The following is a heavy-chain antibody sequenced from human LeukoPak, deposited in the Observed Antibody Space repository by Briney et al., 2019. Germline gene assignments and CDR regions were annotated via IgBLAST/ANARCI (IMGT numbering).Heavy chain of an antibody. D-gene: IGHD6-13*01. J-gene: IGHJ5*02. V-gene: IGHV4-59*08. CDR2: IYYSGST. CDR1: GGSISSYY. CDR3: ARHASKQQLVLWWFDP. Sequence: SETLSLTCTVSGGSISSYYRSWIRQPPGKGLEWIGYIYYSGSTNYNSSLKSRVTISVDTSKNQFSLKLSSVTAADTAVYYCARHASKQQLVLWWFDPWGQGTLVTVSS.